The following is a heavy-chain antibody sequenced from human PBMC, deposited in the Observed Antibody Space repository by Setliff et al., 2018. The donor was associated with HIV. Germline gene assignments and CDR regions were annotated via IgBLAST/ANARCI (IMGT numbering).Heavy chain of an antibody. V-gene: IGHV4-34*01. D-gene: IGHD3-16*02. J-gene: IGHJ4*02. CDR3: ARGLDVWGTYRYRNYFDY. Sequence: PSETLSLTCAVYGGSFSDYYWSWIRQSPGRGLEWIGEINHGGSTIYNPSLKSRVTISIDTSKNQFSLNLTSVTAADTAIYHCARGLDVWGTYRYRNYFDYWGQGTLVTVSS. CDR1: GGSFSDYY. CDR2: INHGGST.